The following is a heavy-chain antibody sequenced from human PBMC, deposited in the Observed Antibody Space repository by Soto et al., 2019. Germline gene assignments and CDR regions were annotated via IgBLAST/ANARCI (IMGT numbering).Heavy chain of an antibody. Sequence: QVQLQESGPGLVKPSETLSLTCTVSGGSISYYYWSWIRQPPGKGLEWIGYINYSGSTNYNPSLKSRVSISIATSKHHFSLKLSSVSAADPAVYYCARQDDILTGVDYWGQGTLVTVSS. CDR1: GGSISYYY. D-gene: IGHD3-9*01. CDR3: ARQDDILTGVDY. J-gene: IGHJ4*02. CDR2: INYSGST. V-gene: IGHV4-59*08.